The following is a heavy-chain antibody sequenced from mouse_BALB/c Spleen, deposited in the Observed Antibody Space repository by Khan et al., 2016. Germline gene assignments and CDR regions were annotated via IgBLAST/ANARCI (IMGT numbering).Heavy chain of an antibody. CDR3: ARDYYGSSFFDY. D-gene: IGHD1-1*01. CDR2: INYSGST. Sequence: EVQLVESGPGLVKPSQSLSLTCTVTGYSITSGYAWNWIRQFPGNKLEWMGYINYSGSTTYNPSLKSQISITRDTSKNQFFLQLKSVTTEDTATDYCARDYYGSSFFDYWGQGTTLTVSS. V-gene: IGHV3-2*02. J-gene: IGHJ2*01. CDR1: GYSITSGYA.